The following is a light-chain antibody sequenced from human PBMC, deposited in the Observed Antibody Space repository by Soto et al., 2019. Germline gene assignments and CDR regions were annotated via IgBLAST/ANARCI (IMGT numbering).Light chain of an antibody. CDR3: QQYGISPT. CDR2: DVS. Sequence: DIVLTQSPGTLSLSPGERATLSCRPSQSVSSNYLAGYQQKPDQAPRLVIYDVSGRATGIQDRFSGSGSGTDFTLTISRLEPEDSAVYYCQQYGISPTFGQGTKVEIK. V-gene: IGKV3-20*01. CDR1: QSVSSNY. J-gene: IGKJ1*01.